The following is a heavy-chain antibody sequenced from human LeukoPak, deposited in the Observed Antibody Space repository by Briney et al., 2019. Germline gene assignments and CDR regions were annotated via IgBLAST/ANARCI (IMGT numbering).Heavy chain of an antibody. V-gene: IGHV4-34*01. Sequence: SETLSLTCAVYGGSFSGYYWSWIRQPPGQGLEWIGEINHSGTTNYNPSLKSRVTISVDTSKNQFSLNLSSVTAADTAVYYCARDDYDILTDSFRSHVWGKGTTVTVSS. D-gene: IGHD3-9*01. J-gene: IGHJ6*04. CDR2: INHSGTT. CDR3: ARDDYDILTDSFRSHV. CDR1: GGSFSGYY.